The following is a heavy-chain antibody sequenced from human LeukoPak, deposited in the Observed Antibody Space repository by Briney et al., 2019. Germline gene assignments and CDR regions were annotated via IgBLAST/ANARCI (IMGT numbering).Heavy chain of an antibody. D-gene: IGHD5-18*01. CDR1: GYTFTSYW. CDR3: AGNYVDTAMVPTY. J-gene: IGHJ4*02. V-gene: IGHV5-51*01. Sequence: KVSCKASGYTFTSYWIGWVRQMPGKGLEWMGIIYPGDSDTRYSPSFQGQVTISADKSISTAYLQWSSLKASDTAMYYCAGNYVDTAMVPTYWGQGTLVTVSS. CDR2: IYPGDSDT.